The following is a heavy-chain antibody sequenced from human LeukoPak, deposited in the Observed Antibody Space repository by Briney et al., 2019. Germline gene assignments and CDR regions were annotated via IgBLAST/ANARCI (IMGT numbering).Heavy chain of an antibody. Sequence: ASVKVSCKASGYTFTSYGISWVRQAPGQRLEWMGWINAGNGNTKYSQKFQGRVTITRDTSASTAYMELSSLRSEDTAVYYCAREGYEYSSSSINDYFDYWGQGTLVTVSS. CDR3: AREGYEYSSSSINDYFDY. CDR2: INAGNGNT. CDR1: GYTFTSYG. J-gene: IGHJ4*02. V-gene: IGHV1-3*01. D-gene: IGHD6-6*01.